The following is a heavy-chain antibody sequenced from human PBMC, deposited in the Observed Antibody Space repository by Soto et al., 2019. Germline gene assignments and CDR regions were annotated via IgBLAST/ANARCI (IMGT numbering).Heavy chain of an antibody. Sequence: EVQLLASGGYLVQPGWSLRLSCATSGLTFSSYAMTWVRQAPGKGLEWVAVISGSGGRTYYADSVKGRFTISRDNSKDTLYLQMNSLRAEDTALYYCTNRKATGKVFEYWGQGTPVTVSS. CDR3: TNRKATGKVFEY. J-gene: IGHJ4*02. D-gene: IGHD3-9*01. CDR2: ISGSGGRT. V-gene: IGHV3-23*01. CDR1: GLTFSSYA.